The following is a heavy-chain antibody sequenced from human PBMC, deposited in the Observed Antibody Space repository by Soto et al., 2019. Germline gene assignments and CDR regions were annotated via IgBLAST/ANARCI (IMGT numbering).Heavy chain of an antibody. J-gene: IGHJ5*02. CDR3: ARFAYDFWSGYYRGWFDP. V-gene: IGHV1-69*13. CDR2: IIPIFGTA. CDR1: GGTLSSYA. D-gene: IGHD3-3*01. Sequence: GASVKVSCKASGGTLSSYAISWVRQAPGQGLEWMGGIIPIFGTANYAQKFQGRVTITADESTSTAYVELSSLRSEDTAVYYCARFAYDFWSGYYRGWFDPWGQGTLVTVSS.